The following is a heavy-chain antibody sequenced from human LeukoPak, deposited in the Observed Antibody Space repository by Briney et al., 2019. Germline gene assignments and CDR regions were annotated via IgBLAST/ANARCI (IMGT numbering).Heavy chain of an antibody. D-gene: IGHD6-13*01. Sequence: ASGKVSCTVSGYTLTELSMHWVRQAPGKGLEWRGGFDSEDGETIYAQKVEGRVTMTEDTSTNTAYMELTSLRSEDRAVYYCGFAGGRSSAMDVWGKGTTVTVSS. CDR1: GYTLTELS. CDR3: GFAGGRSSAMDV. J-gene: IGHJ6*03. V-gene: IGHV1-24*01. CDR2: FDSEDGET.